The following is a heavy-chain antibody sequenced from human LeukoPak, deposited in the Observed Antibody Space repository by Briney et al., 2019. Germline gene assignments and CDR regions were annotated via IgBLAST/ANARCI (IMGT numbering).Heavy chain of an antibody. CDR1: GGSISGYY. D-gene: IGHD2-2*01. CDR2: INHSGST. Sequence: SETLSLTCTVSGGSISGYYWSWIRQPPGKGLEWIGEINHSGSTNYNPSLKSRVTISVDTSKNQFSLKLSSVTAADTAVYYCARGREDIVVVPAAPFDYWGQGTLVTVSS. CDR3: ARGREDIVVVPAAPFDY. V-gene: IGHV4-34*01. J-gene: IGHJ4*02.